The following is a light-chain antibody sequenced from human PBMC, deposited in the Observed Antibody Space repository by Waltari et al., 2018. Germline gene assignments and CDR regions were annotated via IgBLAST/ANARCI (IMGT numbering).Light chain of an antibody. CDR3: QQLNSYTIT. CDR2: GAS. V-gene: IGKV1-9*01. Sequence: DIQLTQSPSFLSASVGDRVTITCRASQDISSHLAWYQKNPGKAPKLLVYGASTLGSGVPAGFSGGGSGTEFTLTISSLQPEDFATYYCQQLNSYTITFGQGTRLEIK. CDR1: QDISSH. J-gene: IGKJ5*01.